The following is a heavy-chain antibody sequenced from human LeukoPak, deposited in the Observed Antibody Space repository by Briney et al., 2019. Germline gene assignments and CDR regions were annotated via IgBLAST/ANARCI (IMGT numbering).Heavy chain of an antibody. V-gene: IGHV3-53*01. CDR3: ARVHDFWSGSRRDDALDI. CDR2: IYTGGST. Sequence: GGSLRLSCAVSGFAVSTNFMSWVRQAPGKGLECASLIYTGGSTYSADSVKGRFTISRDNSKSTLYLQMNSLRAEDTAVYYCARVHDFWSGSRRDDALDIWGQGTLVTVSS. J-gene: IGHJ3*02. CDR1: GFAVSTNF. D-gene: IGHD3-3*01.